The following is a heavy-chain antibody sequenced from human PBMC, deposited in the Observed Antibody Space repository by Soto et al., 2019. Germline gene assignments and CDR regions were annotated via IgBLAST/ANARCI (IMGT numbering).Heavy chain of an antibody. D-gene: IGHD3-16*01. CDR1: GDSITSNSYF. CDR2: IYYSGTT. V-gene: IGHV4-39*01. CDR3: SSHFSVDYFAY. Sequence: SETLSLTCTVSGDSITSNSYFWAWIRQPPGKGLEWIGSIYYSGTTYYNPSLKSRVTISVDRSKNQFSLKLSSVTAADTAFYFCSSHFSVDYFAYWGQGSLVPVSS. J-gene: IGHJ4*02.